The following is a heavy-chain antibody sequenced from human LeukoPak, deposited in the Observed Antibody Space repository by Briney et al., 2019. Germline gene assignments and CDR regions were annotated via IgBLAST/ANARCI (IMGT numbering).Heavy chain of an antibody. CDR3: ARDLWFGEPY. CDR2: ITSSSSII. Sequence: PGGSLRLSCSVSGFTFSSYSMNWVRQAPGKGLEWVSYITSSSSIIYCADSVKGRFTISRDNAKLYLQMNSLRAEDTAIYYCARDLWFGEPYWGQGTLVTVPS. J-gene: IGHJ4*02. D-gene: IGHD3-10*01. CDR1: GFTFSSYS. V-gene: IGHV3-48*01.